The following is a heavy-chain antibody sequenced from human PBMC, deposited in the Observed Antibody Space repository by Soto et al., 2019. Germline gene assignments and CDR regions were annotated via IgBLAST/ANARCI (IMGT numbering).Heavy chain of an antibody. CDR2: IYYSGST. V-gene: IGHV4-59*01. Sequence: QVQLQESGPGLVKPSETLSLTCTVSGGSISSYYWSWIRQPPGKGLEWIGYIYYSGSTNYNPSLKGRVTISVDTSKNQFSLKLSCVTAADTAVYYCARSARYCSGGSCYSTGMDVWGQGTTVTVSS. J-gene: IGHJ6*02. D-gene: IGHD2-15*01. CDR3: ARSARYCSGGSCYSTGMDV. CDR1: GGSISSYY.